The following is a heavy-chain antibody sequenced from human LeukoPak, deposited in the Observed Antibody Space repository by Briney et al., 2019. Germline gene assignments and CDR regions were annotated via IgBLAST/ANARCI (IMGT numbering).Heavy chain of an antibody. CDR1: GGSISSYY. Sequence: PSETLSLTCTVSGGSISSYYWSWIRQPPGKGLEWIGYIYYSGSTNYNPSLKSRVTISVDTSKNQFSLKLSSVTAADTAVYYCATSYNYYYMDVWGKGTTVTVSS. V-gene: IGHV4-59*01. CDR2: IYYSGST. J-gene: IGHJ6*03. CDR3: ATSYNYYYMDV.